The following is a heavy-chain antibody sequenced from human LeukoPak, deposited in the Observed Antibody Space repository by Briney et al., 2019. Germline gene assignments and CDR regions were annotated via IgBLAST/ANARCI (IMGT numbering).Heavy chain of an antibody. CDR2: IIPIFGTA. CDR3: ARGRNDPFYDF. D-gene: IGHD3-3*01. CDR1: GGTSISYA. Sequence: SVKVSCKASGGTSISYAISWVRQAPGQGLEWMGGIIPIFGTANYAQKFQGRVTITADESTSTAYMELSSLRSEDTAVYYCARGRNDPFYDFWGQGTLVTVSS. J-gene: IGHJ4*02. V-gene: IGHV1-69*13.